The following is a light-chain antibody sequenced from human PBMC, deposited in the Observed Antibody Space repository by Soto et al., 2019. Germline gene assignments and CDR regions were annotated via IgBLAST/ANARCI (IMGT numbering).Light chain of an antibody. CDR3: QQYGSSPWT. CDR1: QSVSSSY. J-gene: IGKJ1*01. CDR2: GAS. V-gene: IGKV3-20*01. Sequence: EIVLTQSPGILSLSPGERATLSCRASQSVSSSYLAWYQQKPGQAPRLLIYGASSRATGIPDRFSGSGSGTDFTLTISRLEPEDFAVYSCQQYGSSPWTFGQGTKVEI.